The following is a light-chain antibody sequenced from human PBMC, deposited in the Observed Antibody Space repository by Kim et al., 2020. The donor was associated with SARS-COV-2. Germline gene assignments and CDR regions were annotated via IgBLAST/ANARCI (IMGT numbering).Light chain of an antibody. J-gene: IGKJ4*01. CDR2: DAS. V-gene: IGKV3-11*01. CDR1: QSVSSS. Sequence: LSPGDRATLSCRASQSVSSSLAWYQQKPGQAPRLLMYDASNRATGIPARFSGGGSGTDFNLTISSLEPEDFAIYYCQQRSKWPPTFGGGTKVDIK. CDR3: QQRSKWPPT.